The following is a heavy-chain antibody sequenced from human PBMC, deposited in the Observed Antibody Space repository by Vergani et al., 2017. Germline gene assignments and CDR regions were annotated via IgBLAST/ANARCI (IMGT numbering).Heavy chain of an antibody. V-gene: IGHV3-66*02. Sequence: VQLVESGGGLVKPGGSLRLSCAASGFTVSSNYMSWVRQAPGKGLEWVSVIYSGGSTYYADSVKGRFTISRDNSKNTLYLQMNSLRAEDTAVYYCARDPPHDYYGSARYGMDVWGQGTTVTVSS. D-gene: IGHD3-10*01. J-gene: IGHJ6*02. CDR2: IYSGGST. CDR1: GFTVSSNY. CDR3: ARDPPHDYYGSARYGMDV.